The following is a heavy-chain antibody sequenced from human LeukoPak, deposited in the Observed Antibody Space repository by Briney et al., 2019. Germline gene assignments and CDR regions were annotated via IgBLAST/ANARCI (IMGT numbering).Heavy chain of an antibody. CDR2: IYYSGST. CDR3: ARVLLWFGELSLGWFDP. CDR1: GGSISSGDYY. D-gene: IGHD3-10*01. V-gene: IGHV4-30-4*01. Sequence: SQTLSLTCTVSGGSISSGDYYWSWIRQPPGKGLEWIGYIYYSGSTYYNPSLKSRVTISVDTPKNQFSLKLSSVTAADTAVYYCARVLLWFGELSLGWFDPWGQGTLVTVSS. J-gene: IGHJ5*02.